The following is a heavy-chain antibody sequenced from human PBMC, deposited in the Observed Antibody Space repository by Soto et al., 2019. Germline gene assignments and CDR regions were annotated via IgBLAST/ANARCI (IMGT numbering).Heavy chain of an antibody. J-gene: IGHJ5*02. CDR1: GGSFSGYY. D-gene: IGHD2-2*01. CDR3: ARGPRVVPAVGEYWFDP. CDR2: INHSGST. Sequence: SETLSLTCAVYGGSFSGYYWSWIRQPPGKGLEWIGEINHSGSTNYNPSLKSRVTISVDTSKNQFSLKLSSVTAADTAVYYCARGPRVVPAVGEYWFDPWGQGTLVTVSS. V-gene: IGHV4-34*01.